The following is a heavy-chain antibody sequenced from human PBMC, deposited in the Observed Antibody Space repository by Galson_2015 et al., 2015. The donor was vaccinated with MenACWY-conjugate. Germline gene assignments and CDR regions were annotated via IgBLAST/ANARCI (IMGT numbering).Heavy chain of an antibody. CDR2: IKQDGSEK. Sequence: SLRLSCAASGFIFNNYWMSWVRQVPGKGPEWVANIKQDGSEKYYVDSVRGRFTISRDNAKNSLYLQMNSLRAEDTAVYYCARDRGFYCSRNDCYSPYWGQGTLVTVSS. V-gene: IGHV3-7*03. CDR1: GFIFNNYW. CDR3: ARDRGFYCSRNDCYSPY. D-gene: IGHD2-2*01. J-gene: IGHJ4*02.